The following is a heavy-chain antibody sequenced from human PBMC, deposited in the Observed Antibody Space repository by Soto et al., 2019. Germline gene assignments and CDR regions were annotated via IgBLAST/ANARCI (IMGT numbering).Heavy chain of an antibody. J-gene: IGHJ5*02. CDR1: GFSVSSNY. D-gene: IGHD1-26*01. CDR2: HYSGGST. V-gene: IGHV3-53*01. Sequence: GGCLRLSCAISGFSVSSNYLSWVRHAPGKGLEWVSVHYSGGSTYYADSVQGRFTISRDKSNNTLYLQMRRVRAEDTAVYFCARHRHPRGTVGATSPLDPWGQGTQVTVSS. CDR3: ARHRHPRGTVGATSPLDP.